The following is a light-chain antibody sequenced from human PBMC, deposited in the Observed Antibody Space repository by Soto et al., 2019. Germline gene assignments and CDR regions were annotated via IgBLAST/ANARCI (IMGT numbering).Light chain of an antibody. Sequence: QSVLTQSPSASASLGASVKLTCTLSSGHSSYAIAWHQQQPEKGPPYLMKLNSDGSHNKGDGTPDRFSGSISGAERYLTISSLQSEDEADYYCQTWGTGTLVFGGGTKVTVL. CDR1: SGHSSYA. J-gene: IGLJ2*01. V-gene: IGLV4-69*01. CDR3: QTWGTGTLV. CDR2: LNSDGSH.